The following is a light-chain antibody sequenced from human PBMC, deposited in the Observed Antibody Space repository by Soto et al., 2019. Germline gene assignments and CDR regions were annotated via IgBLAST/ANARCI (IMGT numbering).Light chain of an antibody. CDR3: QQYYSYPQT. Sequence: AIRMTQSPSSFSASTGDRVTITCRASQGISSYLAWYQQKPGKAPKLLIYAASTLQSGVPSRFSGSGSGKEFTLTISCLQSEDFATYYCQQYYSYPQTFGQGTKVEIK. V-gene: IGKV1-8*01. J-gene: IGKJ1*01. CDR2: AAS. CDR1: QGISSY.